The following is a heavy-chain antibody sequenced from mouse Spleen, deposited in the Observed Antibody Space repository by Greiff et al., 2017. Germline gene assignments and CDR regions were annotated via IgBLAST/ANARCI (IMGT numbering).Heavy chain of an antibody. CDR2: IDPETGGT. V-gene: IGHV1-15*01. D-gene: IGHD2-4*01. J-gene: IGHJ3*01. Sequence: SGAELVRPGASVTLSCKASGYTFTDYEMHWVKQTPVHGLEWIGAIDPETGGTAYNQKFKGKAILTADKSSSTAYMELRSLTSEDSAVYYCARSPIYYDYDPAWFAYWGQGTLVTVSA. CDR1: GYTFTDYE. CDR3: ARSPIYYDYDPAWFAY.